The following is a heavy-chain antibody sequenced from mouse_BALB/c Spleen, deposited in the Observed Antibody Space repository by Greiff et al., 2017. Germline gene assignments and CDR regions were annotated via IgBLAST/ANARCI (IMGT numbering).Heavy chain of an antibody. CDR3: ARAYYYGNSYVTFDY. V-gene: IGHV1-4*01. J-gene: IGHJ2*01. Sequence: LVESGAELARPGASVKMSCKASGYTFTSYTMHWVKQRPGQGLEWIGYINPSSGYTNYNQKFKDKATLTADKSSSTAYMQLSSLTSEDSAVYYCARAYYYGNSYVTFDYWGQGTTLTVSS. D-gene: IGHD1-1*01. CDR2: INPSSGYT. CDR1: GYTFTSYT.